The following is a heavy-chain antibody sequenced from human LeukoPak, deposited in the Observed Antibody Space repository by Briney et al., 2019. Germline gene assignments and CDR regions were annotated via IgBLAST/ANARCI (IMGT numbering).Heavy chain of an antibody. CDR3: ARHSGAGSLSRPFDP. V-gene: IGHV4-39*01. J-gene: IGHJ5*02. D-gene: IGHD3-10*01. CDR1: GSSVTSGGFY. CDR2: VYYTEST. Sequence: PSETLSLTCSVSGSSVTSGGFYWGWLRQPPGKGPEWIATVYYTESTYSNPSLKSRVTISIDTSNTLFPLRLTSMTTTHTAIYHCARHSGAGSLSRPFDPGGEGTRVSVSS.